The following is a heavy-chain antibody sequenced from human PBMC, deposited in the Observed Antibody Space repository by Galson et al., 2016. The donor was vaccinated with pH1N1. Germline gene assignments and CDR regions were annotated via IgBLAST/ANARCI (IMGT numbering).Heavy chain of an antibody. Sequence: SLSLSCAASGFIFGDYWMSWVRQAPGKGLEWVDNIKEDGSEKYYVDSVTGRFNISRDNAKRSVYLQMDNLRVEDTAVYYCARAGIVAPGKATPYYYYYYYMDVWGKGTTVTVSS. D-gene: IGHD5-12*01. CDR1: GFIFGDYW. CDR3: ARAGIVAPGKATPYYYYYYYMDV. CDR2: IKEDGSEK. J-gene: IGHJ6*03. V-gene: IGHV3-7*04.